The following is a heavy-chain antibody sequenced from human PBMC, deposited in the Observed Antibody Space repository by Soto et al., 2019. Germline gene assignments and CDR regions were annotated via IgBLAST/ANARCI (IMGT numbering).Heavy chain of an antibody. Sequence: GGSLRLSCAASGFTFSSYSMNWVRQAPGKGLEWVSSISSSSYIYYADSVKGRFTISRDNAKNSLYLQMNSLRAEDTAVYYCANLQGRGPYGMDVWGQGTTVTVSS. J-gene: IGHJ6*02. CDR2: ISSSSYI. CDR3: ANLQGRGPYGMDV. D-gene: IGHD3-10*01. V-gene: IGHV3-21*01. CDR1: GFTFSSYS.